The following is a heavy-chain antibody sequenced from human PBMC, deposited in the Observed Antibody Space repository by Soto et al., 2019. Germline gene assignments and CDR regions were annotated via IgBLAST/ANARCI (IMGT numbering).Heavy chain of an antibody. Sequence: SETLSLTCTVSGGSISSYYWSWIRQPPGKGLEWIGYIYYSGSTNYNPSLKSRVTISVDTSKNQFSLKLSSVTAADTAVYYCASRRTAAGYDYYYYKDVWGKGTTVTVSS. CDR3: ASRRTAAGYDYYYYKDV. CDR1: GGSISSYY. CDR2: IYYSGST. V-gene: IGHV4-59*01. J-gene: IGHJ6*03. D-gene: IGHD6-13*01.